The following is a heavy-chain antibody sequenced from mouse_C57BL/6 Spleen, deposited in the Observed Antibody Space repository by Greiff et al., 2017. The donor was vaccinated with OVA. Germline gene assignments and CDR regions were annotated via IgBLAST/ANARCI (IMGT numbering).Heavy chain of an antibody. V-gene: IGHV5-12*01. CDR1: GFTFSDYY. J-gene: IGHJ4*01. Sequence: EVQVVESGGGLVQPGGSLKLSCAASGFTFSDYYMYWVRQTPEKRLEWVAYISNGGGSTYYPDTVKGRFTISRDNAKNTLYLQMSRLKSEDTAMYYCARRSTTWAMDYWGQGTSVTVSS. CDR3: ARRSTTWAMDY. D-gene: IGHD2-14*01. CDR2: ISNGGGST.